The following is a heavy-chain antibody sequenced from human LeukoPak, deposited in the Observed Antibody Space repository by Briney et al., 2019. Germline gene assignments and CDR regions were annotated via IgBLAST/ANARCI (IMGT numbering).Heavy chain of an antibody. Sequence: ASVKVSCKASGYTFTSYYMHWVRQAPGQGLEWMGIINPSGGSTSYAQKFQGRVTMTRDTSTSTVYMELSSLRSEDTAVYYSARDGMVVRPYNWFDPWGQGTLVTVSS. CDR3: ARDGMVVRPYNWFDP. J-gene: IGHJ5*02. CDR2: INPSGGST. V-gene: IGHV1-46*01. D-gene: IGHD4/OR15-4a*01. CDR1: GYTFTSYY.